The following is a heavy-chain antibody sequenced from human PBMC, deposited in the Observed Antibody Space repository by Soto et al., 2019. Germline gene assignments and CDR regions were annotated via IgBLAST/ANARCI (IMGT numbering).Heavy chain of an antibody. CDR3: ARVDEGAFGGVIVGDAFDI. V-gene: IGHV4-31*03. D-gene: IGHD3-16*02. CDR2: IYYSGST. J-gene: IGHJ3*02. CDR1: GGSISSGGYY. Sequence: QVQLQESGPGLVKPSQTLSLTCTVSGGSISSGGYYWSWIRQHPGKGLEWIGYIYYSGSTYYNPSLKSRVTISVDTSKNQFSLKLSSVTAADTAVYYCARVDEGAFGGVIVGDAFDIWGQGTMVTVSS.